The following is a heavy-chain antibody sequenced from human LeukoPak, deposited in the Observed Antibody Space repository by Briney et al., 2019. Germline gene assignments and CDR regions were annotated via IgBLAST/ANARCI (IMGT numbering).Heavy chain of an antibody. D-gene: IGHD3-22*01. V-gene: IGHV4-59*08. J-gene: IGHJ4*02. Sequence: PSETLSLTCTVSGGSISGYYWSWLRQPPGKGLEWIGFISYSGGTDYNPSLKSRVTISVDTSKGQFSLNLTSVTAADTAVYYCARHYYDSSGYFYQDYWGQGTLVTVSS. CDR1: GGSISGYY. CDR2: ISYSGGT. CDR3: ARHYYDSSGYFYQDY.